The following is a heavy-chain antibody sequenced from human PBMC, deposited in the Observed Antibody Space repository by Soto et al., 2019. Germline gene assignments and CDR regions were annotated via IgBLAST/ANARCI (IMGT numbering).Heavy chain of an antibody. CDR3: ARRAGNSVTTYYFDS. V-gene: IGHV3-7*03. J-gene: IGHJ4*01. CDR2: IRQDGSER. CDR1: GFTFSNYW. Sequence: GGSLRLSCVGSGFTFSNYWMSWVRQAPGKGLEWVSNIRQDGSERSYVDSARGRFTISRDNNKRSVYLQMDSLGPEDTAVYYCARRAGNSVTTYYFDSWDQETLVTVSS. D-gene: IGHD4-17*01.